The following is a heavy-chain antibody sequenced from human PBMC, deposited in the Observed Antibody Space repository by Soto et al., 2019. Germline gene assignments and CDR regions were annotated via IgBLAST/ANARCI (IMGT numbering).Heavy chain of an antibody. CDR2: IYYSGST. CDR3: ARDLGYYYDSSGYSFDY. J-gene: IGHJ4*02. CDR1: GGSVSSGSYY. Sequence: SETLSLTCTVSGGSVSSGSYYWSWIRQPPGKGLEWIGYIYYSGSTNYNPSLKSRVTISVDTSKNQFSLKLSSVTAADTAVYYCARDLGYYYDSSGYSFDYWGQGTLVTVSS. V-gene: IGHV4-61*01. D-gene: IGHD3-22*01.